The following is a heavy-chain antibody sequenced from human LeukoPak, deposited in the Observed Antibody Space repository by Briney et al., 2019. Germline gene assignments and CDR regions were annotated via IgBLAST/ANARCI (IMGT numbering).Heavy chain of an antibody. CDR1: GYSFINYF. Sequence: GESLKISCQASGYSFINYFIVLVRQMPRKGLEWMGIIYLHDSNNQYSPSLQGKVTIAADKPLTTAYLQGSSLSASDNAMYYCARRNSANEFDSWGQGTMVSVCS. CDR2: IYLHDSNN. CDR3: ARRNSANEFDS. D-gene: IGHD1/OR15-1a*01. V-gene: IGHV5-51*04. J-gene: IGHJ5*01.